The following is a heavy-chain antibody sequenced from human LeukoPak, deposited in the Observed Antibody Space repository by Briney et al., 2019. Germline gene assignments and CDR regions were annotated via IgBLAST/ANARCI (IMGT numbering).Heavy chain of an antibody. CDR1: EYTFTSYY. V-gene: IGHV1-46*01. J-gene: IGHJ4*02. CDR2: INPSGGST. D-gene: IGHD3-16*01. Sequence: ASVKVSCKASEYTFTSYYMHWVRQAPGQGLEWMGIINPSGGSTSYAQKFQGRVTMTRDTSTSTVYMELSSLRSEDTAVYYCARDRIMITFGGGIDYWGQGTLVTVSS. CDR3: ARDRIMITFGGGIDY.